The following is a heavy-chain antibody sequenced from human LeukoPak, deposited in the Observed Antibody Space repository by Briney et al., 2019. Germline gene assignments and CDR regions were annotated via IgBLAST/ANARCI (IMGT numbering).Heavy chain of an antibody. D-gene: IGHD6-19*01. CDR3: ARYNSDWGCLDP. CDR1: GFTFSSYW. Sequence: GGSLRLSCAGSGFTFSSYWMHWVRQAPGKGLVWVSRISTDASSTTYADSVKGRFTISRDNAKNSLFLQMNSLRPEDTAVYFCARYNSDWGCLDPWGQGTLVTVSS. V-gene: IGHV3-74*01. CDR2: ISTDASST. J-gene: IGHJ5*02.